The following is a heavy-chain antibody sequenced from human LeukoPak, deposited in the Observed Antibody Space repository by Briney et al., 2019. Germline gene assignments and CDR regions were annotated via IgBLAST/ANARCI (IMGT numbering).Heavy chain of an antibody. CDR2: ISASGATT. Sequence: GGSLRLSCAGSGFTFNNYGVSWVRQAPGKGLEWVSAISASGATTFYADSVAGRFTISRDKSTNTLYLQMSSLRAEDTALYYCAKSPGPYYYGYYFGLWGQGTLVTVSS. V-gene: IGHV3-23*01. J-gene: IGHJ4*02. CDR3: AKSPGPYYYGYYFGL. D-gene: IGHD3-22*01. CDR1: GFTFNNYG.